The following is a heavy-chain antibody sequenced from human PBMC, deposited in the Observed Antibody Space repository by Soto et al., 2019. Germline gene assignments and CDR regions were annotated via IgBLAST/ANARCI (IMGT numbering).Heavy chain of an antibody. Sequence: GGSLRLSCAASGFTFSNAWMSWVRQAPGKGLEWVGRIKSKTDGGTTDYAAPVKGRFTITRDDSKSTLYLQMNSLKTEDTAVYYCATDRDDCTNGVCPFDYWGQGTLVTVSS. CDR2: IKSKTDGGTT. V-gene: IGHV3-15*01. D-gene: IGHD2-8*01. CDR3: ATDRDDCTNGVCPFDY. J-gene: IGHJ4*02. CDR1: GFTFSNAW.